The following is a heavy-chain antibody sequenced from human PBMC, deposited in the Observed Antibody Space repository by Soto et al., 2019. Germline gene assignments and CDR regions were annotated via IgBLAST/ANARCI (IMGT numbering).Heavy chain of an antibody. D-gene: IGHD3-16*01. J-gene: IGHJ4*02. Sequence: PSETLSLPCTVSGGSISSYYWSWIRQPPGKGLEWIAYIYYSGSTNYNPSLKSRVTISVDTSKNQFSLKLSSVTAADTAVYYCARGALTTYFDYWGQGTLVTVSS. CDR2: IYYSGST. CDR1: GGSISSYY. V-gene: IGHV4-59*01. CDR3: ARGALTTYFDY.